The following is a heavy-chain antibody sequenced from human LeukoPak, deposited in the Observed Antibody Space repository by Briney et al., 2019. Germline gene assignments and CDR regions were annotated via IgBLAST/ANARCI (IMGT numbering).Heavy chain of an antibody. D-gene: IGHD3-22*01. J-gene: IGHJ5*02. CDR3: ARDASKSPNYYDSSWQGRFDP. CDR2: ISAYNGNT. CDR1: GYTFTSYG. Sequence: GASVKVSCKASGYTFTSYGISWVRQAPGQGLEWMGWISAYNGNTNYAQKFQGRVTMTRDTSTSTVYMELSSLRSEDTAVYYCARDASKSPNYYDSSWQGRFDPWGQGTLVTVSS. V-gene: IGHV1-18*01.